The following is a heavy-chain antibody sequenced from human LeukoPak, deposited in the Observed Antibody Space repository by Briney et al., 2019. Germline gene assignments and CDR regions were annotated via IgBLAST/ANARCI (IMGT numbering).Heavy chain of an antibody. CDR2: ISSSSSYI. CDR1: GFTFSSYS. Sequence: GGSLRLSCAASGFTFSSYSMNWVRQAPGKGLEWVSSISSSSSYIYYADSVKGRFTISRDNARNSLYLQMNSLRAEDTAVYYCAREGIAAREFDYWGQGTLVTVSS. CDR3: AREGIAAREFDY. J-gene: IGHJ4*02. D-gene: IGHD6-6*01. V-gene: IGHV3-21*01.